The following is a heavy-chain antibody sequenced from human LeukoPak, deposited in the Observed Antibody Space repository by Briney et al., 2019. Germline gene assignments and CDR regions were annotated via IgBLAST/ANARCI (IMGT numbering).Heavy chain of an antibody. J-gene: IGHJ4*02. CDR2: ISGSGGST. CDR3: AKDLGTYSSGWLVY. V-gene: IGHV3-23*01. D-gene: IGHD6-19*01. Sequence: PGGSLRLSCAASGFTFSSYAMSWVRQAPGKGLEWVSAISGSGGSTYYADSVKGRFTISRDSSKNTLYLQMNSLRAEDTAVYYCAKDLGTYSSGWLVYWGQGTLVTVSS. CDR1: GFTFSSYA.